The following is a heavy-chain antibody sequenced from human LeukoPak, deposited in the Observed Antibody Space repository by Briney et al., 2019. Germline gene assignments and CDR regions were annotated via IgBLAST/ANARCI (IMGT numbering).Heavy chain of an antibody. CDR1: GFTFSGFD. V-gene: IGHV3-73*01. Sequence: PGGSVTLSCAASGFTFSGFDMHWVRQASGKGLEWVGRIRSKANNYATAYAASVKGRFTISRDDSKNTAYLQMNSLKTEDTAVYYCTRLDTVTIDRFDYWGQGTLVTVSS. J-gene: IGHJ4*02. CDR3: TRLDTVTIDRFDY. D-gene: IGHD4-17*01. CDR2: IRSKANNYAT.